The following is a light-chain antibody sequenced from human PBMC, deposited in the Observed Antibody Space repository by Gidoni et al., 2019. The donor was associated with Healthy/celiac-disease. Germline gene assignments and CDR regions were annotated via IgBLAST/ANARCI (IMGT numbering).Light chain of an antibody. CDR1: SLRSYY. J-gene: IGLJ2*01. Sequence: SSELTQAPAVSVALGQTVRITCQGDSLRSYYESWYQQNPGQAPVLVIYGKNNRPSGLPDRFAGSSSGNTASLTITGAQAEDEADYYCNSRDSSGNLFGGGTKLTVL. CDR2: GKN. CDR3: NSRDSSGNL. V-gene: IGLV3-19*01.